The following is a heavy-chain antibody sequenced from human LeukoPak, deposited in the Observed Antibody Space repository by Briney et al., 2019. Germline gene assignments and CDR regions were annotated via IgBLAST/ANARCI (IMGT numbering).Heavy chain of an antibody. V-gene: IGHV5-10-1*01. Sequence: GESLKISCQGSGYRFTSYWISWVRQLPGKGLEWMGRIDPSDSYTNYSPSFQGHVTISADKSISTAYLQWSSLKASDTAMYYCARRALPPAYCGGDCFDAFDIWGQGTMVAVSS. D-gene: IGHD2-21*02. CDR3: ARRALPPAYCGGDCFDAFDI. CDR1: GYRFTSYW. J-gene: IGHJ3*02. CDR2: IDPSDSYT.